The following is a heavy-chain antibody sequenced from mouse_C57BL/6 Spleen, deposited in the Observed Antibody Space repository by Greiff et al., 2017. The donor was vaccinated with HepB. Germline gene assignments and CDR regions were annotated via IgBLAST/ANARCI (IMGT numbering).Heavy chain of an antibody. Sequence: DVKLVESGGGLVKPGGSLKLSCAASGFTFSSYAMSWVRQTPEKRLEWVATISDGGSYTYYPDNVTGRFTISSDNAKNNLYLQMSHLKSEDTAMYYCARDDGYYPFDYWGQGTTLTVSS. CDR3: ARDDGYYPFDY. V-gene: IGHV5-4*01. D-gene: IGHD2-3*01. CDR1: GFTFSSYA. J-gene: IGHJ2*01. CDR2: ISDGGSYT.